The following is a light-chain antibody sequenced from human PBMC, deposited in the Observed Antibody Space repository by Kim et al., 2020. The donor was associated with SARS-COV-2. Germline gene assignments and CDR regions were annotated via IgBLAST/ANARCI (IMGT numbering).Light chain of an antibody. CDR1: QSISSY. Sequence: DIQMTQSPSSLSASVGDRVTITCRASQSISSYLNWYQQKPGKAPKLLIYAASSLQSGVPSRFSGSGSGKDFTLTISSLQPEDFATYYCQQSYSTPRFGGGTKVDIK. V-gene: IGKV1-39*01. J-gene: IGKJ4*01. CDR2: AAS. CDR3: QQSYSTPR.